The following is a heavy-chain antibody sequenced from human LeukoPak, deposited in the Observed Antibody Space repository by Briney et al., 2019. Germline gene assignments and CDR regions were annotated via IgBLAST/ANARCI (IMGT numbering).Heavy chain of an antibody. CDR3: ARGLKEWLRLAY. V-gene: IGHV4-34*01. D-gene: IGHD5-12*01. Sequence: SETLSLTCAVYGGSFSGYYWSWIRQPPGKGLEWIGEINNSGSTNYNPSLNSRVTISVDTSKNQFSLKLSSETAADTAVYYCARGLKEWLRLAYWGQGTLVTVSS. J-gene: IGHJ4*02. CDR1: GGSFSGYY. CDR2: INNSGST.